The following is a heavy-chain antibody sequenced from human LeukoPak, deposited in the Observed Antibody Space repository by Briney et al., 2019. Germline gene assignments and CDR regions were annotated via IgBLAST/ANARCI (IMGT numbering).Heavy chain of an antibody. CDR1: GYTFINSG. J-gene: IGHJ4*02. Sequence: ASVTVSCKASGYTFINSGITWVRQAPGQGLEWMGWISAYNGNTDDAQKFQGRHTMTTDTSTTTAYMHLTSLSSDDSAVYYCARGRDKGDYGGQGPLVTVSS. V-gene: IGHV1-18*01. CDR3: ARGRDKGDY. CDR2: ISAYNGNT.